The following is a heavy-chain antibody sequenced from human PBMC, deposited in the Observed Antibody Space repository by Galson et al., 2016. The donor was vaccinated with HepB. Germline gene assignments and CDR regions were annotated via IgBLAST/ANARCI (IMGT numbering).Heavy chain of an antibody. CDR3: ASLRGYSYGLGL. CDR2: IYYSGSP. Sequence: ETLSLTCSVSGGSFSSYYWNWIRQPPGKGLEWIGFIYYSGSPNYNPSLKSRVTISVDTSKNQLSLKLKSVTAADTAVYYCASLRGYSYGLGLWSQGTLVTVSS. CDR1: GGSFSSYY. J-gene: IGHJ4*02. V-gene: IGHV4-59*01. D-gene: IGHD5-18*01.